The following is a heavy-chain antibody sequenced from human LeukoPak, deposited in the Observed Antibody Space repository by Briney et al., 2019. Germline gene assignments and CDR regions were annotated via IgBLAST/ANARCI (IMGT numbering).Heavy chain of an antibody. CDR1: GYTFTSYG. J-gene: IGHJ4*02. CDR3: ARVSGGYSYAAPDY. D-gene: IGHD5-18*01. Sequence: ASVKVSCKASGYTFTSYGISWVRQAPGQGLEWMGWISACNGNTNYAQKLQGRVTMTTDTSTSTAYMELRSLRSDDTAVYYCARVSGGYSYAAPDYWGQGTLVTVSS. V-gene: IGHV1-18*01. CDR2: ISACNGNT.